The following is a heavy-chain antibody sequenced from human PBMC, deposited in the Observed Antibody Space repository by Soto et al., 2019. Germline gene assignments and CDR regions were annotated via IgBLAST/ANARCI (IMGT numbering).Heavy chain of an antibody. J-gene: IGHJ4*02. CDR2: ISGYNGNT. CDR1: GYTFTIYG. V-gene: IGHV1-18*04. D-gene: IGHD3-22*01. CDR3: ARVNYYDSSGYYGY. Sequence: ASVKVSCKSSGYTFTIYGISWVRQAPGQGLEWMGWISGYNGNTDYAQNLQDRVTLTTDASTSSVYMELRSLRSDDTAVYYCARVNYYDSSGYYGYWGQGPLVTVSS.